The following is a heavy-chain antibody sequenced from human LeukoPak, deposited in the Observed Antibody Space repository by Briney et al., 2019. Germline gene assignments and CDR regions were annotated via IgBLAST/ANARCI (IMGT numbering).Heavy chain of an antibody. D-gene: IGHD1-26*01. Sequence: GASVKVSCKASGYTSTGYYMHWVRQAPGQGLEWMGWINPNSGGTNYAQKFQGWVTMTRDTSISTAYMELSRLRSDDTAVYYCARDSGSYYERPFDYWGQGTLVTVSS. J-gene: IGHJ4*02. CDR2: INPNSGGT. CDR3: ARDSGSYYERPFDY. CDR1: GYTSTGYY. V-gene: IGHV1-2*04.